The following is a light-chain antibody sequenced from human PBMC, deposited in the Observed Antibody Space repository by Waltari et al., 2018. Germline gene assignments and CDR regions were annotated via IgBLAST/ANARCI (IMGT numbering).Light chain of an antibody. J-gene: IGLJ2*01. CDR3: SSYTSSTVV. CDR1: SSDVGGYNY. V-gene: IGLV2-14*03. CDR2: DVS. Sequence: QSALTQPASVSGSPGQSITISCTGTSSDVGGYNYVSWYQQHPGKAPKLMIYDVSNRPSGVSNLVSGSKSGNTASLTISGLQAEDEADYSCSSYTSSTVVFGGGTKLTVL.